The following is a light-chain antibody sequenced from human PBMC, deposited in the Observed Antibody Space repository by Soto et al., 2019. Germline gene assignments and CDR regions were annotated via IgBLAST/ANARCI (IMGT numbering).Light chain of an antibody. CDR2: EVT. CDR3: SSYGGNNNLL. Sequence: QSVLTQHPSASGSPGQSVAISCTGTSSDVGGYDYVSWYQQHPGKAPKLMIYEVTKRPSGVPDRFSGSKSGNTASLTVSGLQAEDEADYYCSSYGGNNNLLFGGGTKLTVL. V-gene: IGLV2-8*01. J-gene: IGLJ2*01. CDR1: SSDVGGYDY.